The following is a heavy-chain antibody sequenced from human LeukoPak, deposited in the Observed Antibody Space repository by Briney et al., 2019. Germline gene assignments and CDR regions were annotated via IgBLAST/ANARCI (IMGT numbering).Heavy chain of an antibody. J-gene: IGHJ4*02. D-gene: IGHD4-17*01. Sequence: PWGSLRLSCTVSGFTLSDHYMSWYRQSPGRGLEWISWITSSGTTSDYADSVKGRFTISRDNAKSSIYLQMNNLRVEDTAVYYCARDPDYGDPYWGQGTLVTVSS. CDR1: GFTLSDHY. V-gene: IGHV3-11*01. CDR2: ITSSGTTS. CDR3: ARDPDYGDPY.